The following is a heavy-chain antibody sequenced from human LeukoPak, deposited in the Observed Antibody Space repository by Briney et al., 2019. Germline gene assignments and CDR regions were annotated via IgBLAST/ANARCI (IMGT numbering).Heavy chain of an antibody. V-gene: IGHV3-21*01. CDR1: GFTFSSYS. Sequence: GGSLRLSCAASGFTFSSYSMNWVRQAPGKGLEWVSSISSSSSYIYYADSVKGRFTISRDNAKNSLYLRMNSLRAEDTAVYYCARVGATTPFLDYWGQGTLVTVSS. CDR3: ARVGATTPFLDY. CDR2: ISSSSSYI. J-gene: IGHJ4*02. D-gene: IGHD1-26*01.